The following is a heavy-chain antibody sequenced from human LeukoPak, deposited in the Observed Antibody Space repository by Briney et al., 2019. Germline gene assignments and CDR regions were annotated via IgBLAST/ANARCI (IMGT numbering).Heavy chain of an antibody. CDR2: IYYTGSP. CDR1: GGSISGYY. D-gene: IGHD4-17*01. Sequence: PSETLCLSCTVSGGSISGYYWSWFRQPPGMGLEWIGYIYYTGSPNYKPSLKRRVTISVDTSNNQFSLRLSSVTAADTAVYYCARHANDGDYPLDYWGQGNLVTVSS. CDR3: ARHANDGDYPLDY. V-gene: IGHV4-59*08. J-gene: IGHJ4*02.